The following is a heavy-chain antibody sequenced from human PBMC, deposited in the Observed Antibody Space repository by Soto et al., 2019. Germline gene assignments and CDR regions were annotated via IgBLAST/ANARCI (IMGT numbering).Heavy chain of an antibody. Sequence: DSLKISCKGSGYSFTSYWIGWVRQMPGKGLEWMGIIYPGDSDTRYSPSFQGQVTISADKSISTAYLQWSSLKAPDTAMYYCASTVKYRSDRKTYYYHGMDVWGQGTTVTVS. V-gene: IGHV5-51*01. CDR1: GYSFTSYW. J-gene: IGHJ6*02. D-gene: IGHD6-25*01. CDR3: ASTVKYRSDRKTYYYHGMDV. CDR2: IYPGDSDT.